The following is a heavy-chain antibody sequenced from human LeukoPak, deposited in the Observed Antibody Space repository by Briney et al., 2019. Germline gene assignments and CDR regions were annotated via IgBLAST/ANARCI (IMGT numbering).Heavy chain of an antibody. CDR2: ISAYNGNT. Sequence: GASVKVSCKASGYTFTSYGISWVRQAPGQGIEWMGWISAYNGNTNYAKKLQGRVTMTTDTSTSTAYIELRSLRSDDTAVYYCASFGAVAGTQRRQPSYAFDIWGQGIMVTVSS. J-gene: IGHJ3*02. V-gene: IGHV1-18*01. CDR1: GYTFTSYG. D-gene: IGHD6-19*01. CDR3: ASFGAVAGTQRRQPSYAFDI.